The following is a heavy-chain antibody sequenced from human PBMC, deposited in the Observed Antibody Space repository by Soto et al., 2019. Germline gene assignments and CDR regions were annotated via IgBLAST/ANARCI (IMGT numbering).Heavy chain of an antibody. CDR2: ISYDGSNK. CDR3: AKDGYCSGGSCYHQYYYYGMDV. V-gene: IGHV3-30*18. CDR1: GFSFSSYG. J-gene: IGHJ6*02. D-gene: IGHD2-15*01. Sequence: QVQLVESGGGVVQPGRSLRLSCAASGFSFSSYGMHWVRQAPGKGLEWVAVISYDGSNKYYADSVKGRFTISRDNSKNTLYLQMNSLRAGDTAVYYCAKDGYCSGGSCYHQYYYYGMDVWGQGTTVTVSS.